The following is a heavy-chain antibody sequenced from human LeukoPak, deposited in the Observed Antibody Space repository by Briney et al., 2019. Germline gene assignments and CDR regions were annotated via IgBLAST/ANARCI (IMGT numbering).Heavy chain of an antibody. Sequence: SETLSLTCTVPGGSIRSYYWSWSRQPPGKGLEWIGYIYYSGSTNYNPSLKSRVSISVDTSKNQFSLKLSSVTAADTAVYYCARTGSTVTMLYPFDHWGQGTLVTVSS. J-gene: IGHJ4*02. D-gene: IGHD4-17*01. CDR2: IYYSGST. CDR1: GGSIRSYY. CDR3: ARTGSTVTMLYPFDH. V-gene: IGHV4-59*01.